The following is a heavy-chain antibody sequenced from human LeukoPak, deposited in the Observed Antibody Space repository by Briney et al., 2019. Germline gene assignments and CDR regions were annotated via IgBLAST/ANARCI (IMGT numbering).Heavy chain of an antibody. Sequence: PGGSLRLSCAASEFTFSSYGMHWVRQAPGKGLEWVTFIRYDGSNKYYADSVKGRFTISRDNSKNTLFLQMNSLRAEDTAVYYCAKDALVVGPAIEQGDFYYYMDVWGKGTTVTVSS. CDR2: IRYDGSNK. CDR3: AKDALVVGPAIEQGDFYYYMDV. J-gene: IGHJ6*03. V-gene: IGHV3-30*02. D-gene: IGHD2-2*01. CDR1: EFTFSSYG.